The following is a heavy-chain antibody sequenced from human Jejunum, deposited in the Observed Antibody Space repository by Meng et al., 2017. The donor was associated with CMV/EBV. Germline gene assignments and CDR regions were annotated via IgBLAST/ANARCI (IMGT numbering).Heavy chain of an antibody. Sequence: AASGFTVTISHMNWVRQASGKGLGGISVICNGDNTDYADSVRGRFTISRDSSRNTLNLQMNNLRADDTGIYYCVVGHDSRKVAYWGQGTLVTVSS. CDR3: VVGHDSRKVAY. CDR2: ICNGDNT. J-gene: IGHJ4*02. V-gene: IGHV3-53*01. D-gene: IGHD3-16*01. CDR1: GFTVTISH.